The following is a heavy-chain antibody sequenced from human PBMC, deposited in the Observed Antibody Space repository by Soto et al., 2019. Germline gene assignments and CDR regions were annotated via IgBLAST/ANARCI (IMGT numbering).Heavy chain of an antibody. V-gene: IGHV4-59*01. CDR1: GDSISSYY. CDR2: IYYSGST. CDR3: ARVRYYGDPFDC. J-gene: IGHJ4*02. D-gene: IGHD4-17*01. Sequence: SETLSLTCTVSGDSISSYYWSWIRQPPGKGPKWIGYIYYSGSTNYNPSLESRVTMSVDTSKNQFFLKLRSVSASDTAVYYCARVRYYGDPFDCWGQGTLVTVSS.